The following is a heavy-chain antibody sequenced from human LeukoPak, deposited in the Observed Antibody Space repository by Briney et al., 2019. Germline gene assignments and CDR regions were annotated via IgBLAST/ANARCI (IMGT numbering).Heavy chain of an antibody. J-gene: IGHJ4*02. V-gene: IGHV1-69*13. CDR2: IIPIFGTA. D-gene: IGHD2-2*01. CDR1: GGTFSSYA. Sequence: GATVKVSCKASGGTFSSYAISRVRQAPGQGLEWMGGIIPIFGTADYAQKFQGRVTITADESTSTAYMELSSLRSEDTAVYYCARGRNIVVVPAATPPYFDYWGQGTLVTVSS. CDR3: ARGRNIVVVPAATPPYFDY.